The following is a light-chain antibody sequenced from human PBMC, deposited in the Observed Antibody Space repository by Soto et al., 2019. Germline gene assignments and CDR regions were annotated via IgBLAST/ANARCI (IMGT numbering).Light chain of an antibody. V-gene: IGKV1-9*01. J-gene: IGKJ2*01. CDR1: QSISSY. CDR3: QHLNSYPRT. CDR2: AAS. Sequence: DIQLTQSPSFLSASVGDRVTITCRASQSISSYLAWYQQKPGKAPKLLIFAASTLQRGVPSRFSGSGSGTEFTLTISSLQPEDFATYYCQHLNSYPRTFGQGTNLEI.